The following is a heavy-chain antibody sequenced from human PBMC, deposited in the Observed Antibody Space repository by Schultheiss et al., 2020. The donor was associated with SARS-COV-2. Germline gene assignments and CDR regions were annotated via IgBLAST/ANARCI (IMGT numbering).Heavy chain of an antibody. CDR3: ARGARYSSSWYAELDY. D-gene: IGHD6-13*01. V-gene: IGHV1-18*01. CDR2: ISAYNGNT. CDR1: GGTFSSYA. Sequence: ASVKVSCKASGGTFSSYAISWVRQAPGQGLEWMGWISAYNGNTNYAQKLQGRVTMTTDTSTSTAYMELRSLRSDDTAVYYCARGARYSSSWYAELDYWGQGTLVTVSS. J-gene: IGHJ4*02.